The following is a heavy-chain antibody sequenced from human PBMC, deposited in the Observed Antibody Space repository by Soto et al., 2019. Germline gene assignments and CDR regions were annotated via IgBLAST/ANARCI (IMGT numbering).Heavy chain of an antibody. Sequence: GASVKVSCKASGYTFTSYDINWVRQAPGQGLEWMGRIIPILGIANYAQKFQGRVTITADKSTSTAYMELSSLRSEDTAVYYCAVGCSGGSCPPMSLGYWGQGTLVTVSS. D-gene: IGHD2-15*01. CDR1: GYTFTSYD. CDR3: AVGCSGGSCPPMSLGY. J-gene: IGHJ4*02. V-gene: IGHV1-69*04. CDR2: IIPILGIA.